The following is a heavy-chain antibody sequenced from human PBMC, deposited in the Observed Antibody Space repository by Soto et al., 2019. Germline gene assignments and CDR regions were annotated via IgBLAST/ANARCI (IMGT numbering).Heavy chain of an antibody. D-gene: IGHD6-6*01. CDR3: ASARFRIAASIPIYGMDV. Sequence: SETLSLTCTVSGGSISSYYWSWIRQPPGKGLEWIGYIYYSGSTNYNPSLKSRVTISVDTSKNQFSLKLSSVTAADTAVYYCASARFRIAASIPIYGMDVWGQGPTVTV. CDR2: IYYSGST. J-gene: IGHJ6*02. V-gene: IGHV4-59*01. CDR1: GGSISSYY.